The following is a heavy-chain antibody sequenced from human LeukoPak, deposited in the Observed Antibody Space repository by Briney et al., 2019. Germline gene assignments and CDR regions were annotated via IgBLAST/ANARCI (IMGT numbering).Heavy chain of an antibody. J-gene: IGHJ6*03. Sequence: PSETLSLTCTVSGGSISSYYWSWIRQPPRKGLEWIGYIYYSGSTNYNPSLKSRVTISVDTSKNQFSLKLSSVTAADTAVYYCARLPLAVAGTRYYYYYYMDVWGKGTTVTVSS. CDR3: ARLPLAVAGTRYYYYYYMDV. D-gene: IGHD6-19*01. CDR2: IYYSGST. CDR1: GGSISSYY. V-gene: IGHV4-59*01.